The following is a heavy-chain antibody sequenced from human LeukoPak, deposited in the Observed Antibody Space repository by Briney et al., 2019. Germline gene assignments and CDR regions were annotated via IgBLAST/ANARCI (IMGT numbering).Heavy chain of an antibody. CDR2: VKSGGSST. V-gene: IGHV3-74*01. CDR3: ARVYGGNEDFFDY. Sequence: GGSLRLSCAASGFTFSSYWMHWVRQAPGKGLVWVSRVKSGGSSTSYADSVKGRFTIFRDNAKHTLYLQMNSLRAEDTAVYYCARVYGGNEDFFDYWGQGTLVTVSS. D-gene: IGHD4-23*01. CDR1: GFTFSSYW. J-gene: IGHJ4*02.